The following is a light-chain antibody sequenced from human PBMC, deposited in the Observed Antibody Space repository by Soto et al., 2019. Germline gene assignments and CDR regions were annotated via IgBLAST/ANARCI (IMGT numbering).Light chain of an antibody. Sequence: QSVLTQPASVSGSPGQSITISCTGTSSDVGAYNYVSWYQHHPGKAPKLMIYEVSNRPSGVSNRFSGSKSGNTASLTISGLQAEDEADYYCSSYTSSSMCVFGGGTKLTVL. CDR2: EVS. CDR3: SSYTSSSMCV. CDR1: SSDVGAYNY. V-gene: IGLV2-14*01. J-gene: IGLJ2*01.